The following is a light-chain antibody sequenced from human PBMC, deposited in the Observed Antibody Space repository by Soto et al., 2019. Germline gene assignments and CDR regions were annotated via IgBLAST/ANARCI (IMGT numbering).Light chain of an antibody. V-gene: IGKV3-20*01. J-gene: IGKJ3*01. Sequence: EIVLTQSPGTLSLSPGERATLSCRASQSVSSSYVAWYQQKPGQAPRLLIYGASSRATGIPDRFSGSGSGTDFTLTISRREPEDFAGYYCQQYGSSPLTFGPGTKVDLK. CDR2: GAS. CDR1: QSVSSSY. CDR3: QQYGSSPLT.